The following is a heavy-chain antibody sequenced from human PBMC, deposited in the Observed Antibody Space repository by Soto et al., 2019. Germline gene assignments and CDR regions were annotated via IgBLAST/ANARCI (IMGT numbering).Heavy chain of an antibody. CDR3: AHGFVTHAANWFDP. CDR2: IYWDDDK. D-gene: IGHD3-10*01. CDR1: GFSLSTSGVG. V-gene: IGHV2-5*02. J-gene: IGHJ5*02. Sequence: QITLKESGPTLVKPTQTLTLTCTFSGFSLSTSGVGVGWIRQPPGKALEWLALIYWDDDKRYSPSLKSRLTTTKDTSKNRVVLKMTNVAPVDTATYDCAHGFVTHAANWFDPGGQGTLVTVSS.